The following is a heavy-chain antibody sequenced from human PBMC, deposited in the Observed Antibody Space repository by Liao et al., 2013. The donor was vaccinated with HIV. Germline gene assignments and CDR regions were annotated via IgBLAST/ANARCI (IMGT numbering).Heavy chain of an antibody. V-gene: IGHV4-59*01. Sequence: QVRLQESGPGLVKPSETLSLTCTVSGGSIGSYYWSWMRQSPGKGLEWIGHISHSGTTKSDPSLKSRVTMSVDTSKNEFSLKLHSVTAADSAVYYCARGATVDDTRDYFNYWGQGILVAVSS. CDR2: ISHSGTT. CDR3: ARGATVDDTRDYFNY. CDR1: GGSIGSYY. D-gene: IGHD3-16*01. J-gene: IGHJ4*02.